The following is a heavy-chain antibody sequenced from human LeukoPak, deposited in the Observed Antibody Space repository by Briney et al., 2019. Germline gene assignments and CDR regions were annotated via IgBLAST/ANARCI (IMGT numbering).Heavy chain of an antibody. CDR1: GGSISSGSYY. Sequence: PSETLSLTCTVSGGSISSGSYYWSWIRQPAGKGLEWIGRIYTSGSTNYNPSLKSRVTISVDTSKNQFSLKLSSVTAADTAVYYCAGAPTYYGSGDCWGQGTLVTVSS. CDR2: IYTSGST. D-gene: IGHD3-10*01. CDR3: AGAPTYYGSGDC. V-gene: IGHV4-61*02. J-gene: IGHJ4*02.